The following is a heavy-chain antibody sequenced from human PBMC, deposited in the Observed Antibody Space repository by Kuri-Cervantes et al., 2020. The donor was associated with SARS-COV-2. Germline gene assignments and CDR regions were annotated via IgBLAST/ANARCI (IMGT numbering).Heavy chain of an antibody. Sequence: SLKISCAASGFTFDDYAMHWVRQAPGKGLEWVSGISWNSGSIGYADSVKGRFTISRDNAKNSLYLQMNSLRAEDMALHYYAKGIAAAGVGAFDIWGQGTMVTVSS. D-gene: IGHD6-13*01. CDR1: GFTFDDYA. V-gene: IGHV3-9*03. J-gene: IGHJ3*02. CDR3: AKGIAAAGVGAFDI. CDR2: ISWNSGSI.